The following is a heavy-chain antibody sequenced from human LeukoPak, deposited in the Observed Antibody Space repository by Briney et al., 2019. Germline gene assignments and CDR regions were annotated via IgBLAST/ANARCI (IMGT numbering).Heavy chain of an antibody. CDR3: ARDSYGGNWSLGY. D-gene: IGHD4-23*01. V-gene: IGHV1-2*02. CDR1: GFTFTVYY. Sequence: VASVTVSCKASGFTFTVYYIHWVRQAPGQGMEWMGWVNPNSGGTNYAQMFQSRGTMTRDTSINTAYMELSGLRSDDTAVYYCARDSYGGNWSLGYWGQGTLVTVSS. J-gene: IGHJ4*02. CDR2: VNPNSGGT.